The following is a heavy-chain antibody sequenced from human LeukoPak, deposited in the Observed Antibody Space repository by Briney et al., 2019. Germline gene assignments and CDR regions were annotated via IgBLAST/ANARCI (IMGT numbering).Heavy chain of an antibody. Sequence: PSETLSLTCTVSGGSISSYYWSWIRQPAGKGLEWIGRIYTSGSTNYNPSLKSRVTMSVDTSKNQFSLKLSSVTAADTAVYYCARDLNYYGSGSYYTHDAFDIWGQGTMVTVSS. CDR2: IYTSGST. CDR1: GGSISSYY. V-gene: IGHV4-4*07. CDR3: ARDLNYYGSGSYYTHDAFDI. J-gene: IGHJ3*02. D-gene: IGHD3-10*01.